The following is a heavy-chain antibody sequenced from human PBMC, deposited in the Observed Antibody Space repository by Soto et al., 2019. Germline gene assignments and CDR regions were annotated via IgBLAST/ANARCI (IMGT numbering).Heavy chain of an antibody. CDR3: ARVYMPAPQSYYGMDV. Sequence: ASVKVSCKASGYTFTSYYMHWVRQAPGQGLEWMGIINPSGGSTSYVQKFQGRVTMTRDTSTSTVYMELSSLRSEDTAVYYCARVYMPAPQSYYGMDVRGQGTTVTVSS. V-gene: IGHV1-46*01. D-gene: IGHD1-1*01. J-gene: IGHJ6*02. CDR1: GYTFTSYY. CDR2: INPSGGST.